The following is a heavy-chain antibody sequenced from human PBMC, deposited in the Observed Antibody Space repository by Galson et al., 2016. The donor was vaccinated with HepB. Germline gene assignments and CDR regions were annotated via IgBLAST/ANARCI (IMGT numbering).Heavy chain of an antibody. V-gene: IGHV3-33*01. CDR3: AGLRTGTIY. J-gene: IGHJ4*02. D-gene: IGHD3/OR15-3a*01. CDR2: IWYDGSKT. Sequence: SLRLSCAASGFTFRSYGMHWVRQAPGRGLYWVAFIWYDGSKTYHADSVRGRFTISRDNSKNTVFLQMNSMRAEDTAVYYCAGLRTGTIYWGQGALVTVSS. CDR1: GFTFRSYG.